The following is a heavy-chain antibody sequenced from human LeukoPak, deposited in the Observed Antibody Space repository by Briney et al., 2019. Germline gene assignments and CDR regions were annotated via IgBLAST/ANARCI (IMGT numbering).Heavy chain of an antibody. V-gene: IGHV3-30*14. D-gene: IGHD1-26*01. CDR1: GFTFSRYV. J-gene: IGHJ4*02. Sequence: GGSLRLSCAASGFTFSRYVMIWVRQAPGKGLQWVSTISYDGDNKYYVDSVKGRFTISRDTSKNTLYLQMNSLRAEDTAVYYCARDSGSYRAFDYWGQGTLVTVSS. CDR2: ISYDGDNK. CDR3: ARDSGSYRAFDY.